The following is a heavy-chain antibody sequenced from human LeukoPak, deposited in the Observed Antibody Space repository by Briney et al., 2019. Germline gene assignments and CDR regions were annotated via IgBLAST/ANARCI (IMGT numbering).Heavy chain of an antibody. D-gene: IGHD4-17*01. J-gene: IGHJ4*02. V-gene: IGHV3-23*01. Sequence: RTGGSLRLLCAASGFTFWSYAVSWVRQATGEGREWVSNIRRSGGSKYYADSVKGRFTISRDNSKNTLYLQMNSLRAEDTAVYYCANGRSTVTTYYWCQGTLVTVSA. CDR3: ANGRSTVTTYY. CDR1: GFTFWSYA. CDR2: IRRSGGSK.